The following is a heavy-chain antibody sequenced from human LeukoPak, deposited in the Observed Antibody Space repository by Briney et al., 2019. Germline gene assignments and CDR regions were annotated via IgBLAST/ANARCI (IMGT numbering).Heavy chain of an antibody. CDR3: ARGPAAMNGNWFDP. V-gene: IGHV1-69*13. CDR2: IIPIFGTA. Sequence: SVKVSRKASGGTFISYAISWVRQAPGQGLEWMGGIIPIFGTANYAQKFQGRVTITADESTSTAYMELSSLRSEDTAVYYCARGPAAMNGNWFDPWGQGTLVTVSS. CDR1: GGTFISYA. D-gene: IGHD2-2*01. J-gene: IGHJ5*02.